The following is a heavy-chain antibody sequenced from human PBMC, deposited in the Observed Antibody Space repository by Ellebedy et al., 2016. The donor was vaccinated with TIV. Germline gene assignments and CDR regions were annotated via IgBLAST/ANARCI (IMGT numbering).Heavy chain of an antibody. D-gene: IGHD3-9*01. J-gene: IGHJ4*02. Sequence: MPGGSLRLSCAVYGGSFSGHFWSWIRQPPGKGLEWIGAVNPSGTTNYNPNLKSRVNISVDKPKKQFSLRLTSVTAADTAVYYCARIDSWQPIDDWGQGILVNISS. CDR1: GGSFSGHF. CDR3: ARIDSWQPIDD. CDR2: VNPSGTT. V-gene: IGHV4-34*01.